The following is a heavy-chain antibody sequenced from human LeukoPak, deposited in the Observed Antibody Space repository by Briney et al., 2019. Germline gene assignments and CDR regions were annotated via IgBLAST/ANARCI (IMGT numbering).Heavy chain of an antibody. Sequence: GGSLRLSCAASGFTFSSYEMNWVRQTPGKGLEWVSYISSSGNNIYYADSVKGRFTISRDNSKNTLYLQMNSLRAEDTAVYYCAKAIGYCSSTSCPLDSFDYWGQGTLVTVSS. D-gene: IGHD2-2*01. CDR2: ISSSGNNI. J-gene: IGHJ4*02. V-gene: IGHV3-48*03. CDR3: AKAIGYCSSTSCPLDSFDY. CDR1: GFTFSSYE.